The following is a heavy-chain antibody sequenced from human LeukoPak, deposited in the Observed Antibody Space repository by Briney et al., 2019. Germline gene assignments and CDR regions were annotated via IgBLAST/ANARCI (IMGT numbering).Heavy chain of an antibody. CDR1: GGSFSGYY. D-gene: IGHD4-17*01. CDR3: ATVTTTKNMDV. J-gene: IGHJ6*03. V-gene: IGHV4-59*01. Sequence: SETLSLTCAVYGGSFSGYYWSWIRQPPGKGLEWIGYIYYSGSTNYNPSLKSRVTISVDTSKNQFSLKLSSVTAADTAVYYCATVTTTKNMDVWGKGTTVTVSS. CDR2: IYYSGST.